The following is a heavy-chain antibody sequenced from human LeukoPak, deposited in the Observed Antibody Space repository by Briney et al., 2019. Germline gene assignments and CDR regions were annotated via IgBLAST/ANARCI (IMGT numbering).Heavy chain of an antibody. CDR2: INPNSGGT. Sequence: GASVTVSCKASGYTLTGYYMHWVRQAPGQGLEWMGWINPNSGGTNYAQKFQGRVTMTRDTSISTAYMELSRLRSDDTAVYYCARSLYSLAHFDYWGQGTLVTVSS. V-gene: IGHV1-2*02. CDR1: GYTLTGYY. D-gene: IGHD6-13*01. CDR3: ARSLYSLAHFDY. J-gene: IGHJ4*02.